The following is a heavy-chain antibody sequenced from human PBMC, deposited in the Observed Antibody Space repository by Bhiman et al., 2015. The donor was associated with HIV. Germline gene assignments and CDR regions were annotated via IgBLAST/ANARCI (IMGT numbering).Heavy chain of an antibody. V-gene: IGHV3-9*01. CDR2: ISWNSGTI. CDR3: AREFTGYSSSNFDY. D-gene: IGHD6-13*01. CDR1: GFTFDDYA. J-gene: IGHJ4*02. Sequence: EVQLVESGGGLVQPGRSLRLSCAASGFTFDDYAMHWVRQAPGKGLEWVAGISWNSGTIAYAVSVKGRFTISRDNAKNSLYLQVNSLRAEDTAVYYCAREFTGYSSSNFDYWGQGTLVTVSS.